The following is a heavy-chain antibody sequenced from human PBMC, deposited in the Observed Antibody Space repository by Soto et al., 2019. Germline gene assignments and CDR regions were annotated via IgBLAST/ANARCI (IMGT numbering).Heavy chain of an antibody. D-gene: IGHD1-20*01. CDR3: AKPPDYNWNDY. V-gene: IGHV3-23*01. J-gene: IGHJ4*02. CDR1: GFTFSSYA. CDR2: VSGSGGST. Sequence: EVQLLESGGGLVQPGGSLRLSCAASGFTFSSYAMSWVRQAPGKGLEWISAVSGSGGSTYYADSVKGRFTISRDNSKDTLYLQMNNLRAEDTAGYYCAKPPDYNWNDYWGQGTLVTVS.